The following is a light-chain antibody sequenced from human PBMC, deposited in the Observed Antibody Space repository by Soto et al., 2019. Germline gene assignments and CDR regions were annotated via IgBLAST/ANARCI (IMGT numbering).Light chain of an antibody. CDR3: QTWGTGIRV. CDR2: LNSDGSH. CDR1: SGHSSYA. Sequence: QPVLTQSPSASASLGASVNLTCTLSSGHSSYAIAWHQQQPEKGPRFLMMLNSDGSHNKGDGIPDRFSGSSSGTERYLTISSLQSEDDADYYCQTWGTGIRVFGGGTKLTVL. V-gene: IGLV4-69*01. J-gene: IGLJ3*02.